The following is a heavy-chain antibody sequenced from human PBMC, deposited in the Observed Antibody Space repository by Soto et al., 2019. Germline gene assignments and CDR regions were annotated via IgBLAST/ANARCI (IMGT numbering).Heavy chain of an antibody. D-gene: IGHD1-26*01. CDR2: IYYSGST. CDR1: GCSISTHY. CDR3: ARDRVGVSSSWFDS. J-gene: IGHJ5*01. Sequence: QVQLQESGPGLVKPSETLSLTCTVSGCSISTHYWSWIRQPPGKGLEWMGYIYYSGSTYYNPSLKSRVTTSIDTSKNPFSLKGTSVTAADTAVYYCARDRVGVSSSWFDSWGRGTLVTVSS. V-gene: IGHV4-59*11.